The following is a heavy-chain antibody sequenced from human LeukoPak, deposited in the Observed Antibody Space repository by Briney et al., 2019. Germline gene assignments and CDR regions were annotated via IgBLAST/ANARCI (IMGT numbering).Heavy chain of an antibody. D-gene: IGHD6-19*01. CDR1: GFTFSIYA. CDR3: AKKGVGSWYYFDY. CDR2: ISGSGGST. V-gene: IGHV3-23*01. J-gene: IGHJ4*02. Sequence: PGGSLRLSCAASGFTFSIYAMSWVRQAPGKGLEWVSAISGSGGSTSYADSVKGRFTISRDNSQNTLYLQMNSLRAEDTAIYYCAKKGVGSWYYFDYWGQGTLVTVSS.